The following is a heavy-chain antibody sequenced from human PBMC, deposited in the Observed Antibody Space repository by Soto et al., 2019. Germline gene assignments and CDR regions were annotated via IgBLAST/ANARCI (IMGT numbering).Heavy chain of an antibody. D-gene: IGHD5-12*01. CDR2: IYYSGST. CDR1: GGSISSSSYY. Sequence: SETLSLTCTVSGGSISSSSYYWGWIRQPPGKGLEWIGSIYYSGSTYYNPSLKSRVTISVDTSKNQFSLKLSSVTAADTAVYYCARRWLPYYFDYWGQGTLVTVPQ. V-gene: IGHV4-39*01. CDR3: ARRWLPYYFDY. J-gene: IGHJ4*02.